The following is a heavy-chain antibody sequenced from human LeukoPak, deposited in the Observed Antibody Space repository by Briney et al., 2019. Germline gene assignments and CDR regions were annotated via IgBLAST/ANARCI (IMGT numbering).Heavy chain of an antibody. CDR3: AREIPTYYDILTGDSAFDI. D-gene: IGHD3-9*01. J-gene: IGHJ3*02. V-gene: IGHV3-53*01. CDR2: IYSGGST. Sequence: GGSLRLSCAASGSTVSSNYMSWVRQAPGKGLEWVSVIYSGGSTYYADSVKGRFTISRDNSKNTLYLQMNSLRAEDTAVYYCAREIPTYYDILTGDSAFDIWGQGTMVTVSS. CDR1: GSTVSSNY.